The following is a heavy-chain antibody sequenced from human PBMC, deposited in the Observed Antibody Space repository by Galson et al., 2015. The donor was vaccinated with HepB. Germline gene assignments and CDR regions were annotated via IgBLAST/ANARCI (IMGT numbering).Heavy chain of an antibody. CDR3: ARDRVQYEGYYYYYYMDV. CDR1: GFTFSSYG. CDR2: IWYDGSNK. D-gene: IGHD4-11*01. V-gene: IGHV3-33*01. Sequence: SLRLSCAASGFTFSSYGMHWVRQAPGKGPEWVAVIWYDGSNKYYADSVKGRFTISRDNSKNTLYLQMNSLRAEDTAVYYCARDRVQYEGYYYYYYMDVWGKGTTATVSS. J-gene: IGHJ6*03.